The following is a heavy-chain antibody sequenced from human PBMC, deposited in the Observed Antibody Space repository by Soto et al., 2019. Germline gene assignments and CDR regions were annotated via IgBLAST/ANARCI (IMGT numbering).Heavy chain of an antibody. CDR3: ARKFSSSSFYFDY. CDR1: GFPFSSYA. Sequence: GGALRLSCTAHGFPFSSYAMSWVRHAPDKGLEWVSAIGFRGDSTYYADSVKGRFTISRDNSKNTLYLQVNSLRAEDTAVYYCARKFSSSSFYFDYWGQGTLVTVSS. CDR2: IGFRGDST. J-gene: IGHJ4*02. D-gene: IGHD6-6*01. V-gene: IGHV3-23*01.